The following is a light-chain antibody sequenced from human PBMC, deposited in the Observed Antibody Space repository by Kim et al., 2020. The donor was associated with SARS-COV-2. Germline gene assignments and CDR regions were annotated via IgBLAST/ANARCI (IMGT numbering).Light chain of an antibody. CDR1: QSLSRY. CDR3: QQRSNWPPLT. J-gene: IGKJ4*01. CDR2: DAS. V-gene: IGKV3-11*01. Sequence: LTPGERATLYCRASQSLSRYLAWYQQKPGQAPRLLIYDASNRATGIPARFSGSGSGTDFPLTISSLEPEDFAVYYCQQRSNWPPLTFGGGTKVEI.